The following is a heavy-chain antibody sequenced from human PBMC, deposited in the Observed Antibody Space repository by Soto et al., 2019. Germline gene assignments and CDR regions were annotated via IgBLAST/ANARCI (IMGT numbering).Heavy chain of an antibody. J-gene: IGHJ6*02. D-gene: IGHD1-26*01. Sequence: EVQLLESGGGLVQPGGSLRLSCAASGFTFSSYAMSWVRQAPGKGLEWVSTISGSGGNAYYADSVKGRFTISRDNSKNTLRLQMNSLRADDTAVYYCAKDGASGSYPPYSYYGMDVWGQGTTVTVSS. CDR1: GFTFSSYA. CDR3: AKDGASGSYPPYSYYGMDV. CDR2: ISGSGGNA. V-gene: IGHV3-23*01.